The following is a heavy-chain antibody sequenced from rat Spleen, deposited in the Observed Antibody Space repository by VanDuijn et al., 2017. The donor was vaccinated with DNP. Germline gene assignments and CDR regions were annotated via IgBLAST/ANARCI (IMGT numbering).Heavy chain of an antibody. CDR3: GRGVGAPYWYFDF. V-gene: IGHV5-20*01. J-gene: IGHJ1*01. CDR2: ISYDCGTG. D-gene: IGHD5-1*01. Sequence: EVQLVESGGNLVQAGRSLKRSCAASGFTFSDYSMAWVRQAPTNGLVWVASISYDCGTGYYRHSVKGRFTISRDNAKSSLFLQMDSLRSEDTATYYCGRGVGAPYWYFDFWGPGTMVTVSS. CDR1: GFTFSDYS.